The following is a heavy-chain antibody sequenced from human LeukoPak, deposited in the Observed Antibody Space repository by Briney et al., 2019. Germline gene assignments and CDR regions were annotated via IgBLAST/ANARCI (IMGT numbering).Heavy chain of an antibody. CDR2: IVVGSGNT. Sequence: SVNVSCKASGFTFTSSAMQWVRQARGQRLEWIGWIVVGSGNTNYAQKFQERVTITRDMSTSTAYMELSSLRSEDTAVYYCAADRYDSSGYYHFDYWGQGTLVTVSS. CDR3: AADRYDSSGYYHFDY. J-gene: IGHJ4*02. D-gene: IGHD3-22*01. V-gene: IGHV1-58*02. CDR1: GFTFTSSA.